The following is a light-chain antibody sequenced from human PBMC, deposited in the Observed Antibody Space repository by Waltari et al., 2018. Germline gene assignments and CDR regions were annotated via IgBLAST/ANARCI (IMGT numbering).Light chain of an antibody. J-gene: IGLJ2*01. CDR1: TSDVGGYNF. V-gene: IGLV2-14*03. CDR3: SSYTSINTLDVV. Sequence: QSALTQPATVSGSPGQSITISCPGTTSDVGGYNFVSWYQQHPGKAPKVMIYDVSDRPSGVSNRFSGSKSGNTASLTISGLQAEDEADYYCSSYTSINTLDVVFGGGTRLTVL. CDR2: DVS.